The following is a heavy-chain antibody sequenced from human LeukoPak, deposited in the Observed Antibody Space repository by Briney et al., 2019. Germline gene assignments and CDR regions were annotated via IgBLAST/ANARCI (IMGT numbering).Heavy chain of an antibody. J-gene: IGHJ4*02. CDR3: VKSYGSASHIRPTPFDY. D-gene: IGHD3-10*01. Sequence: GGSLRLSCSASGFTFSSYAMHWVRQAPGKGLEYVSAISSNGGSTYYADSVKGRFTISRDNSKNTLYLQMSSLRAEDTAVYYCVKSYGSASHIRPTPFDYWGQGTLVTVSS. CDR2: ISSNGGST. CDR1: GFTFSSYA. V-gene: IGHV3-64D*06.